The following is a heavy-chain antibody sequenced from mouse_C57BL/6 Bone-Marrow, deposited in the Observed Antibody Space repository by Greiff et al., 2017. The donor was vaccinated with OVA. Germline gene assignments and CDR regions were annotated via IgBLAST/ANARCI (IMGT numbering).Heavy chain of an antibody. CDR2: IYPSDSET. Sequence: VKLQQPGAEPVRPGSSVKLSCKASGYTFTSYWMDWVKQRPGQGLEWIGNIYPSDSETHYNQKFKDKATLTVDKSSSTAYMQLSSLTSEDSAVYYCARYWARAMDYWGQGTSVTVSS. D-gene: IGHD4-1*01. J-gene: IGHJ4*01. CDR1: GYTFTSYW. V-gene: IGHV1-61*01. CDR3: ARYWARAMDY.